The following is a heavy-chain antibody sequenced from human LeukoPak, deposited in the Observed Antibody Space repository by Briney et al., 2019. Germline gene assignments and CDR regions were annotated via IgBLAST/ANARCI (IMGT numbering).Heavy chain of an antibody. J-gene: IGHJ6*03. V-gene: IGHV4-4*07. CDR3: ARGAANIYYYYLDV. Sequence: SETLSLTCTVSGGSIRNSNWSWIRQPAGKGLEWIGRIYSSGSAGYNPSLKSRVTMSVDTSKNQFSLRLDSVTAADTAVYYCARGAANIYYYYLDVWGNGTTVTVSS. CDR2: IYSSGSA. D-gene: IGHD2-15*01. CDR1: GGSIRNSN.